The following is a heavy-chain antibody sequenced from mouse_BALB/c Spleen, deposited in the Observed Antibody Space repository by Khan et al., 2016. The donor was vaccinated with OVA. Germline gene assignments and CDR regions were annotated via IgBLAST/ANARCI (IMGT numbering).Heavy chain of an antibody. Sequence: EVQLQESGPGLVKPSQSLSLTCTVTGYSITSDYAWNWIRQFPGNKLEWMGYISYSGRTSYNPSLKSRISITRDTSKNQFFLQLNSVTTEDTATYYCARSVIITTVVATDFDCWGQGTTLTGSS. J-gene: IGHJ2*01. V-gene: IGHV3-2*02. D-gene: IGHD1-1*01. CDR2: ISYSGRT. CDR3: ARSVIITTVVATDFDC. CDR1: GYSITSDYA.